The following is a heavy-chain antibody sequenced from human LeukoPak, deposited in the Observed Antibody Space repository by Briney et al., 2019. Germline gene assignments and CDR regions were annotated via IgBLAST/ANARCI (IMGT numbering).Heavy chain of an antibody. Sequence: SETLFLTCTVSGYSISSGYYWGWIRQPPGKGLEWIGIIYHSGSTYYNLSLKSRVTISVDTSKNQFSLKLSSVTAADTAVYYCAREQAGGEVGYVEGLDYWGQGTLVTVSS. CDR3: AREQAGGEVGYVEGLDY. J-gene: IGHJ4*02. D-gene: IGHD5-12*01. CDR1: GYSISSGYY. V-gene: IGHV4-38-2*02. CDR2: IYHSGST.